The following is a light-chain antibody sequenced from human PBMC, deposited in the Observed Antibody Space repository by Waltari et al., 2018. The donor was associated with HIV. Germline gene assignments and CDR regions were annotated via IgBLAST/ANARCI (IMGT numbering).Light chain of an antibody. CDR3: SSYAGSSTLM. CDR2: EAT. V-gene: IGLV2-8*01. CDR1: SSDVGGYNF. Sequence: QSPLTQPPSASGSPGQSVTISCTGTSSDVGGYNFVSWYQQHPGKAPKLLIFEATKRPSGVPDRFSGSKSGNTASLTVSGLQAEDEADYYCSSYAGSSTLMFGGGTKLTVL. J-gene: IGLJ3*02.